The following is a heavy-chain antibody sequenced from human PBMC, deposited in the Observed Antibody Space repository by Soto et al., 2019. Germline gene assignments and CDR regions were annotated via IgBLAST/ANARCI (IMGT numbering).Heavy chain of an antibody. CDR2: IYHTGST. V-gene: IGHV4-4*02. J-gene: IGHJ3*01. CDR3: AKGENRGGFDL. Sequence: QVQLQESGPGLVKPSGTLSLTCAVSGVSISSYNWWTWVRQPPGKGLEWIGEIYHTGSTNYNPSLKSRVTISGDKSKNQFSLKLTSVTAADTAVYYCAKGENRGGFDLWGQGTMVTVSS. CDR1: GVSISSYNW. D-gene: IGHD3-16*01.